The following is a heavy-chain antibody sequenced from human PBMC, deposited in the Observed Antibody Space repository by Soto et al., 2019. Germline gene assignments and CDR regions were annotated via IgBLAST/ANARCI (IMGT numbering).Heavy chain of an antibody. V-gene: IGHV2-70*04. CDR2: IDWDDDK. D-gene: IGHD1-1*01. CDR3: AKTGTDGSWFDP. Sequence: ESGPTLVNPTQTLTLTCTFSGFSLSTSGMRVSWIRQPPGKALEWLARIDWDDDKFYTTSLRTRLTISKDTSKNQVVLRMTNMDPVDTATYYCAKTGTDGSWFDPWGQGTLVTVSS. CDR1: GFSLSTSGMR. J-gene: IGHJ5*02.